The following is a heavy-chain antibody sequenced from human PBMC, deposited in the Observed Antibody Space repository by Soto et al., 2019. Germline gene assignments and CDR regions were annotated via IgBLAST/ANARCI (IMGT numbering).Heavy chain of an antibody. J-gene: IGHJ6*02. V-gene: IGHV3-43*01. CDR2: ISWDGGST. Sequence: PGGSLRLSCAASGFTFDDYTMHWVRQAPGKGLEWVSLISWDGGSTYYADSVKGRFTISRDNSKNSLYLQMNSLRTEDTALYYCAKDRALIVVVPAGGMDVWGQGTTVTVSS. CDR3: AKDRALIVVVPAGGMDV. D-gene: IGHD2-2*01. CDR1: GFTFDDYT.